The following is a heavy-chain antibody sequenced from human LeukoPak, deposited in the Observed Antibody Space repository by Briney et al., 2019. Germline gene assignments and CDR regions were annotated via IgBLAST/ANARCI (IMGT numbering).Heavy chain of an antibody. D-gene: IGHD4-17*01. CDR2: ISSTSSVI. J-gene: IGHJ4*02. V-gene: IGHV3-48*02. Sequence: PGGSLRLSCAASGFTFSDFSMNWVRQAPGKGLEWVSYISSTSSVIYYADSVQGRFTISRDNAHNSLSLQMNSLRDEDTAVYYCARGVYADPFDYWGQGTLVTVSS. CDR3: ARGVYADPFDY. CDR1: GFTFSDFS.